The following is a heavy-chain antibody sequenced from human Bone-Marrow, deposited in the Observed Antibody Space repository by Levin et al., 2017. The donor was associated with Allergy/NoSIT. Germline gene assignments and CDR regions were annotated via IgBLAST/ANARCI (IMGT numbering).Heavy chain of an antibody. CDR2: ISYDGSNQ. D-gene: IGHD6-13*01. CDR3: TKDGPSSSFDH. J-gene: IGHJ4*02. Sequence: SCAASGFIFSVSGIHWVRQAPGKGLEWVAFISYDGSNQFYAGSVKGRLTLSRDNSNNTVLLHMDSLTSEDTATYYCTKDGPSSSFDHLGQGALVNVSS. CDR1: GFIFSVSG. V-gene: IGHV3-30-3*01.